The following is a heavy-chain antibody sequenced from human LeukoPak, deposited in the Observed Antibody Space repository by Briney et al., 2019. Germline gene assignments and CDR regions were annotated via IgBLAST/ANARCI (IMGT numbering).Heavy chain of an antibody. J-gene: IGHJ4*02. Sequence: SQTLSLTCTVSGDSISRGSFSWTWIRQPAGKGLEWIGRIYTSGSTNFDPSLKSRVSISLDTSQNQFSLKLSSVTAADTAVYYCAREGAARNFDYWGQGILVTVSS. V-gene: IGHV4-61*02. CDR3: AREGAARNFDY. CDR1: GDSISRGSFS. CDR2: IYTSGST. D-gene: IGHD6-6*01.